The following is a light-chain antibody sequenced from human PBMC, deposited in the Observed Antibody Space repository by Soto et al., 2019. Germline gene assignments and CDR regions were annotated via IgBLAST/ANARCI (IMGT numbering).Light chain of an antibody. J-gene: IGKJ1*01. CDR2: GAS. CDR3: QQSYTTPIT. CDR1: QGIRND. V-gene: IGKV1-39*01. Sequence: DIQMTQSPSSLSASVGDRVTITCRASQGIRNDLGWYQQKPGKGPTLLIYGASAVQSGVPSRFSGSGSGTDFTLTISSLQPEDFATYFCQQSYTTPITFGQGTKVDI.